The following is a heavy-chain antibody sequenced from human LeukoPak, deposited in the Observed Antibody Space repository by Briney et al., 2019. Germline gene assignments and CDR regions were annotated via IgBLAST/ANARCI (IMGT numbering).Heavy chain of an antibody. V-gene: IGHV4-4*07. J-gene: IGHJ6*03. Sequence: PSETLSLTCTVSGGSISSYYWSWIRQPAGKGLEWIGRIYTSGSTNYNPSLKSRVTMSVDTSKNQFSLKLSSVTAADTAVYYCARERYCSSTSCDLLLWFGELSETYYMDVWGKGNTVTVSS. CDR3: ARERYCSSTSCDLLLWFGELSETYYMDV. D-gene: IGHD3-10*01. CDR1: GGSISSYY. CDR2: IYTSGST.